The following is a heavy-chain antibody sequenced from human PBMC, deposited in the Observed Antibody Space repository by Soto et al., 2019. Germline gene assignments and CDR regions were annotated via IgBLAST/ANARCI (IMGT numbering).Heavy chain of an antibody. D-gene: IGHD3-10*01. CDR2: IYYSGST. J-gene: IGHJ4*02. CDR3: ARRNYGSGSYFDY. V-gene: IGHV4-39*01. CDR1: GGPISSSSYY. Sequence: TLSLTCTVSGGPISSSSYYWAWVRQPPGKGLEWIGSIYYSGSTYYNPSLKSRVTISADTSKNQFSLKLSSVTAADTAVYYCARRNYGSGSYFDYWGQGTLVTVSS.